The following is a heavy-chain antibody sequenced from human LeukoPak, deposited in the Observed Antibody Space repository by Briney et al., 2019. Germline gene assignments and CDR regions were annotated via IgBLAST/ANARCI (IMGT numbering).Heavy chain of an antibody. CDR1: GGSISSGGYS. J-gene: IGHJ5*02. V-gene: IGHV4-30-2*05. D-gene: IGHD3-22*01. CDR3: ASSGYYLNWFDP. Sequence: SETLSLTCAVSGGSISSGGYSWSWIRQPPGKGLEWIGYIYYSGSTYYNPSLKSRVTISVDTSKNQFSLKLSSVTAADTAVYYCASSGYYLNWFDPWGQGTLVTVSS. CDR2: IYYSGST.